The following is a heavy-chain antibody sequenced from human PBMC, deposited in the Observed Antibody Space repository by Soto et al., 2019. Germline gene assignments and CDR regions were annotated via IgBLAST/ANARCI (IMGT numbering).Heavy chain of an antibody. D-gene: IGHD2-2*01. CDR1: GFTFSSYA. CDR2: ISGSGGST. Sequence: EVQLLESGGGLVQPGGSLRLSCAASGFTFSSYAMSWVRQAPGKGLECVSAISGSGGSTYYADSVKGRFTISRDNSKNTVYLQMTSPRAEDTAVYYCAKDGIGYGIRASCYSVDYWGQGSLVTVSS. CDR3: AKDGIGYGIRASCYSVDY. V-gene: IGHV3-23*01. J-gene: IGHJ4*02.